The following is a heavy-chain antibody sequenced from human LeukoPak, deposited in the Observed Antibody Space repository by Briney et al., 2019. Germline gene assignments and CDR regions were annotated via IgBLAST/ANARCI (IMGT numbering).Heavy chain of an antibody. V-gene: IGHV4-34*01. CDR2: IIHTGST. CDR1: VGSFSGYY. CDR3: ARGRVAARRGYYYMDV. J-gene: IGHJ6*03. Sequence: SETLSLTCAVYVGSFSGYYWSWIRQPPGKGPEWIGEIIHTGSTNYNPSLKSRVTISVDTAKNQFSLKLSSVTAADTAVYYCARGRVAARRGYYYMDVWGKGTTVTVSS. D-gene: IGHD6-6*01.